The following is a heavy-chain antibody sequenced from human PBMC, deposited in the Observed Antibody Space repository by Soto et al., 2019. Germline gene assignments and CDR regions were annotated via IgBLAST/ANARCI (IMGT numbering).Heavy chain of an antibody. V-gene: IGHV3-23*01. CDR2: VDRSGSNT. D-gene: IGHD3-10*01. J-gene: IGHJ2*01. CDR3: AKIGDPTYGNWYFDL. CDR1: GFAFSSYA. Sequence: EVQLLESGGDLVQPGGSLRLSCAACGFAFSSYAMSWFRQDPRKGLGWVSTVDRSGSNTYYTDSVKGRFTISRDNSKNTLFLQMNSLTAEDTAVYYCAKIGDPTYGNWYFDLWGRGTLITVSS.